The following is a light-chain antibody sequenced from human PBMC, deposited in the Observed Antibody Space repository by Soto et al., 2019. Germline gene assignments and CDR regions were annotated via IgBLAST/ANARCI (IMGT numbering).Light chain of an antibody. CDR1: QGISNF. J-gene: IGKJ1*01. Sequence: IQLTQSPSSLSASVGDRVTITCRASQGISNFLAWYKQKPGKAPKLLIYAASTLQSGVPSRFSGSGSGTDFTLSISSLQPGDSATYYCQQYNSFPWTFGLGTKVDIK. CDR2: AAS. V-gene: IGKV1-9*01. CDR3: QQYNSFPWT.